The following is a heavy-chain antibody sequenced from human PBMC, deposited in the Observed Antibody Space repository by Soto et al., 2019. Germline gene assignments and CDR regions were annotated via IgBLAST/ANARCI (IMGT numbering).Heavy chain of an antibody. CDR2: ISSGAAYI. Sequence: EVQVVESGGGLVKPGGSLTLSCNFTFSLYSMNWVRQAPGKGLEWVAAISSGAAYIKYADSVQGRFTISRDNAKSSVSLQMSSLRFEDTAVYFCTRDEFVSYDSWFHPWGQGTQGTGSA. D-gene: IGHD1-26*01. V-gene: IGHV3-21*01. J-gene: IGHJ5*02. CDR1: FTFSLYS. CDR3: TRDEFVSYDSWFHP.